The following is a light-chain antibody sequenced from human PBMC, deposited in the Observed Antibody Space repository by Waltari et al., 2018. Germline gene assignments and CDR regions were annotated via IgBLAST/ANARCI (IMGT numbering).Light chain of an antibody. CDR3: QQRSKWPWT. J-gene: IGKJ1*01. Sequence: EVVLTQSPATLSLSPGERATLSCRASPGVSIYLVWYRQKPGQPPRLPINDATKRATGIPARVSGSGSGTDFTLTISSLEPEDFAVYYCQQRSKWPWTFGQGTKVEF. V-gene: IGKV3D-11*01. CDR2: DAT. CDR1: PGVSIY.